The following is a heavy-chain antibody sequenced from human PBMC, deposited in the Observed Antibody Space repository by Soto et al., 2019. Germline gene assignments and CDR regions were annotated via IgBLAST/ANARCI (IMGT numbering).Heavy chain of an antibody. CDR2: INPNSGGT. J-gene: IGHJ6*02. CDR3: ARDLAQGLVGALGYYGMDV. CDR1: GYTFTGYY. D-gene: IGHD1-26*01. V-gene: IGHV1-2*04. Sequence: ASVKVSCKASGYTFTGYYMHWVRQAPGQGLEWMGWINPNSGGTNSAQKFQGWVTMTRDTSISTAYMELSRLRSDDTAVYYCARDLAQGLVGALGYYGMDVWGQGTTVTVSS.